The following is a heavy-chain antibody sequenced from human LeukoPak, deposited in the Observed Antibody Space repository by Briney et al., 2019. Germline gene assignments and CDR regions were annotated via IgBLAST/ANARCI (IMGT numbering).Heavy chain of an antibody. CDR3: AGHSRVASAKFDY. D-gene: IGHD6-25*01. CDR2: IYYRGST. V-gene: IGHV4-59*08. Sequence: SETLSLTCTVSGXSISGYYWSWIRQPPGKGLEWIGYIYYRGSTNYNPSLKSRVTISVDTSKNQFSLKLSSVTAADSAMFYCAGHSRVASAKFDYWGQGTLVTVSS. CDR1: GXSISGYY. J-gene: IGHJ4*02.